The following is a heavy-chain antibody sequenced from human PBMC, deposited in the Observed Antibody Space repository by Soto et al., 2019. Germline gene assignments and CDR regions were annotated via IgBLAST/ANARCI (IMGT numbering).Heavy chain of an antibody. CDR2: INTYNGNT. V-gene: IGHV1-18*01. D-gene: IGHD5-12*01. CDR3: AMSPRGEMATD. Sequence: QVQLVQSGPEVKKPGASVKVSCKASGYTFINYASTWVPQAPGQGLEWMGWINTYNGNTNYAENLQGRATTATDTITSAACMELRSMRSDETAVYYCAMSPRGEMATDWGQGTLVTVSS. CDR1: GYTFINYA. J-gene: IGHJ4*02.